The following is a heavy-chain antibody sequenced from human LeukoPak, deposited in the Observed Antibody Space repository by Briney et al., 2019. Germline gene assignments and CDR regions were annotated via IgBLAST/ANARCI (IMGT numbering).Heavy chain of an antibody. CDR2: ISGSGGST. D-gene: IGHD3-22*01. J-gene: IGHJ3*02. CDR3: AKDIAYDYDSSSDAFDI. CDR1: GFTFSSYA. V-gene: IGHV3-23*01. Sequence: PGGSLRLSCAASGFTFSSYAMSWVRQAPGKGLEWVSAISGSGGSTYYADSVKGRFPISRDNSKNTLYLQMNSLRAEDTAVYYCAKDIAYDYDSSSDAFDIWGQGTMVTVSS.